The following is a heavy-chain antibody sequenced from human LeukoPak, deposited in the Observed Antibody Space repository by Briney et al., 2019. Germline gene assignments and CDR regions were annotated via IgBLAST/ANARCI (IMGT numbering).Heavy chain of an antibody. J-gene: IGHJ4*02. CDR3: ARLPLMTTVIIDY. D-gene: IGHD4-11*01. CDR1: GGSISSSSYY. CDR2: IYYSGST. Sequence: PSETLSLTCTVSGGSISSSSYYWGWIRQPPGKGLEWIGSIYYSGSTYYNPSLKSRVTISVDTSKNQFSLKLSSVTAADTAVYYCARLPLMTTVIIDYWGQGTLVTVSS. V-gene: IGHV4-39*01.